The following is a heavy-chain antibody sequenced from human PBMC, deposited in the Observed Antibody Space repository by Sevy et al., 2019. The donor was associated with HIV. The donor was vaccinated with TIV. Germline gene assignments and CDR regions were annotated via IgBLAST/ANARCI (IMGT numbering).Heavy chain of an antibody. CDR2: ISSSSRTI. CDR1: GFTFSTYS. D-gene: IGHD4-17*01. CDR3: ARDEQTYGDYVYFDY. J-gene: IGHJ4*02. Sequence: QLGGSLRLSCAASGFTFSTYSMNWVRQAPGKGLEWVSYISSSSRTIFYADSVKGRFTISRDNAKKSLYLQMDSLTAEDTAVYYCARDEQTYGDYVYFDYWGQGTLVTVSS. V-gene: IGHV3-48*01.